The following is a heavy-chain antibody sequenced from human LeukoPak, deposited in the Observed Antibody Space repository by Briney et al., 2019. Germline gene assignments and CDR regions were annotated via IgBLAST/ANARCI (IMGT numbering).Heavy chain of an antibody. D-gene: IGHD2-2*01. J-gene: IGHJ4*02. CDR3: ARDWGVDYCSSTSCRIY. Sequence: PGGPLRLSCAASGFTFSDYYMSWLRQAPGKGLEGVSYISSSSSYTNYADSVKGRFTISRDNAKNSLCLQMNSLRAEDTAVYYCARDWGVDYCSSTSCRIYWGQGTLVTVSS. V-gene: IGHV3-11*05. CDR1: GFTFSDYY. CDR2: ISSSSSYT.